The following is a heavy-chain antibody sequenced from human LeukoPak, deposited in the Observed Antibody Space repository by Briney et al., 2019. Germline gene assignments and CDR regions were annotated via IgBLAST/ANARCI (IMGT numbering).Heavy chain of an antibody. Sequence: ASVKVSCKASGYTFTSYYMHWVRQAPGQGLEWMGIINPSGGSTSYAQKFQGRVTMTRDMSTSTAYMELSSLRSDDAAVYYCARDDNYGIFVNVDYWGQGTLVTVSS. CDR2: INPSGGST. CDR3: ARDDNYGIFVNVDY. V-gene: IGHV1-46*01. D-gene: IGHD4-11*01. CDR1: GYTFTSYY. J-gene: IGHJ4*02.